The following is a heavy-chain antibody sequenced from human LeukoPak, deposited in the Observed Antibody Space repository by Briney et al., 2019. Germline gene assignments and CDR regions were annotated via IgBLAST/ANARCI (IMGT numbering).Heavy chain of an antibody. V-gene: IGHV1-69*13. D-gene: IGHD3-22*01. CDR1: GGTFSSYA. J-gene: IGHJ4*02. CDR3: AVDSSGYSYDFDY. Sequence: SVKVSCKASGGTFSSYAISWVRQAPGRGLEWMGGIIPIFGTANYAQKFQGRVTITADESTSTAYMELSSLRSEDTAVYYCAVDSSGYSYDFDYWGQGTLVTVSS. CDR2: IIPIFGTA.